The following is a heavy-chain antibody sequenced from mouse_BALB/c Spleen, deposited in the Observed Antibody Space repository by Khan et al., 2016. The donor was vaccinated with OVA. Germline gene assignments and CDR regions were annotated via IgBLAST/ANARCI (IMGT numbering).Heavy chain of an antibody. CDR3: ARVYGGDVDY. CDR1: GYSITSDYA. D-gene: IGHD1-1*01. J-gene: IGHJ2*01. Sequence: EVQLQESGPGLVKPSQSLSLICTVTGYSITSDYAWNWIRQFPGNKLEWMGFISYSGNTNYNPSLKSRISITRDTSKNQFFLHLNSVTTVDTATYYCARVYGGDVDYWGQGTTLTVSS. CDR2: ISYSGNT. V-gene: IGHV3-2*02.